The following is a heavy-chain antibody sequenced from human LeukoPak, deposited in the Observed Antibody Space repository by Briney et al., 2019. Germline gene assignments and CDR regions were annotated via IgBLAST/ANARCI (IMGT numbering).Heavy chain of an antibody. Sequence: SETLSLTCTVSGDSINSLDLWSWVRQPPGKGLEWIGEMYLSGTTHSNPSVKSRVTISIDKSKNQFFLNLSSVTAADTAVYYCAGLVGRYSSGLYYYYFGYWGQGTLVTVSS. CDR3: AGLVGRYSSGLYYYYFGY. CDR2: MYLSGTT. CDR1: GDSINSLDL. J-gene: IGHJ4*02. D-gene: IGHD3-22*01. V-gene: IGHV4-4*02.